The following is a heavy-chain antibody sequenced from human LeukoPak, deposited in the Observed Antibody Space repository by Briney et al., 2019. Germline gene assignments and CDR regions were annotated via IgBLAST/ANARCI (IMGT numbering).Heavy chain of an antibody. CDR2: ISSYNGNT. D-gene: IGHD3-10*01. V-gene: IGHV1-18*04. CDR1: GYTFTSYG. CDR3: ARLELTMVREVIGAFDI. J-gene: IGHJ3*02. Sequence: ASVKVSCTASGYTFTSYGISWVRQAPGQGLEWMGLISSYNGNTNYAQKLKGRVTMTTDTSTSTDYMELRSLRSDDTAVYYCARLELTMVREVIGAFDIWGQGTMVTVS.